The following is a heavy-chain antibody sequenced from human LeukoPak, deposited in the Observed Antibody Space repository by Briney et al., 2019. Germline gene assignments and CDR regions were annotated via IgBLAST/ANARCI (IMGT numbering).Heavy chain of an antibody. CDR1: GGTFSSYA. J-gene: IGHJ3*02. Sequence: SVKVSCKASGGTFSSYAISWVRQAPGQGLEWMGGIIPIFGTANYAQKFQGRVTITTDESTSTAYMELSSLRSEDTAVYYCARDYYDSSGYYSDAFDIWGQGTMVTVSS. CDR2: IIPIFGTA. V-gene: IGHV1-69*05. CDR3: ARDYYDSSGYYSDAFDI. D-gene: IGHD3-22*01.